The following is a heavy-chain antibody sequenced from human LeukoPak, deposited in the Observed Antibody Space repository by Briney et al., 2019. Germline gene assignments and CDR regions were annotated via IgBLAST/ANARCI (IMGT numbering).Heavy chain of an antibody. Sequence: GESLQISCKGSGSIFTNYWIGWVRQLPGKGLEWMGIIYPGDSDTRYSPSFQGQVTISADKSINTACLQWNTLEASDTAIYYCARLWRMQEPLDYWGQGTLVTVSS. CDR1: GSIFTNYW. CDR3: ARLWRMQEPLDY. J-gene: IGHJ4*02. D-gene: IGHD3-16*01. V-gene: IGHV5-51*01. CDR2: IYPGDSDT.